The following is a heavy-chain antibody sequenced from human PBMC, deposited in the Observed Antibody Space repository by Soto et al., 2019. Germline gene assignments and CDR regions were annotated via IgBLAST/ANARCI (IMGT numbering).Heavy chain of an antibody. J-gene: IGHJ4*02. CDR3: ARDFKRYSSPPGPLEY. V-gene: IGHV3-23*01. D-gene: IGHD6-13*01. CDR2: ISGSGGST. Sequence: TGGSLRLSCAASGFTFSSYAMSWVRQAPGKGLEWVSAISGSGGSTYYADSVKGRFTISRDNPKNTLYLQLSSVTVADTAVYYCARDFKRYSSPPGPLEYWGLGTLVTVSS. CDR1: GFTFSSYA.